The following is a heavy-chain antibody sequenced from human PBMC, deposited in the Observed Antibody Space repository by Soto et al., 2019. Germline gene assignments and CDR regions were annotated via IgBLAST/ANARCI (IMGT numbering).Heavy chain of an antibody. J-gene: IGHJ4*02. Sequence: SETLSLTCTVSGGSISSGGYYWSWIRQHPGKGLEWIGYIYYSGSTYYNPSLKSRVTIPVDTSKNQFSLKLSSVTAADTAVYYCARRGYSGYDYVDYWGQGTLVTVSS. D-gene: IGHD5-12*01. CDR1: GGSISSGGYY. CDR2: IYYSGST. V-gene: IGHV4-31*03. CDR3: ARRGYSGYDYVDY.